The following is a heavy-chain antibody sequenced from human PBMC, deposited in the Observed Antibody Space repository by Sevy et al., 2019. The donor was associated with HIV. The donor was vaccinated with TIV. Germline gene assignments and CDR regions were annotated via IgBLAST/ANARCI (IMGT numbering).Heavy chain of an antibody. D-gene: IGHD3-22*01. Sequence: SDTLSLTCTVSGVSISSFYWSWIRQPPGKGLEWIGNIYYSGSTNYNPSLKSRVTMSVDTSKNKFSLKLSSVTAADTAVYYCARRYFYDSRGSTVFDYWGQGTLVTVSS. V-gene: IGHV4-59*13. CDR2: IYYSGST. CDR3: ARRYFYDSRGSTVFDY. CDR1: GVSISSFY. J-gene: IGHJ4*02.